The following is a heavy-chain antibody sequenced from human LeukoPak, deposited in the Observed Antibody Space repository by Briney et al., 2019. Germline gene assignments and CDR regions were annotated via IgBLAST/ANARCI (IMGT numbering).Heavy chain of an antibody. CDR2: IYYSGST. V-gene: IGHV4-59*01. D-gene: IGHD2-2*01. J-gene: IGHJ6*03. CDR1: GGSISSYY. CDR3: ARTTGVQAACYMDV. Sequence: PSETLSLTCTVSGGSISSYYWSWLPHPPGQGLEWIGYIYYSGSTNYNPSLKSRVTISVDTSKNQFSLKLSSVPAADTGVYYCARTTGVQAACYMDVWGKGTTVTVSS.